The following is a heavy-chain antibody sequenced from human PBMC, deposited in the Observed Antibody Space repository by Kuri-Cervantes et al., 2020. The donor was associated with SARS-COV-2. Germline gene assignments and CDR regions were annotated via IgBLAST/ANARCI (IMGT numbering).Heavy chain of an antibody. J-gene: IGHJ4*02. CDR1: GLTFSSRS. V-gene: IGHV3-48*02. Sequence: GESLKISCAASGLTFSSRSMNWVRQAPGMGLEWVSHIDASGKSRYYIDSVQGRFTISRDNARNSLYLQMNSLTEEDTAVYYCSTIWDHWGQGTLVTVSS. CDR3: STIWDH. CDR2: IDASGKSR. D-gene: IGHD5/OR15-5a*01.